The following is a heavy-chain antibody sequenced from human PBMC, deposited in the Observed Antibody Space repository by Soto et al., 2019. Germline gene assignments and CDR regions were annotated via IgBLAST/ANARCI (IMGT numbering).Heavy chain of an antibody. Sequence: ASVKVSCKASGYTFTSYDINWVRQATGQGLEWMGWMNPNRGNTGYAQKFQGRVTMTRNTSISTAYMELSSLRVEDTALYYCAAARPGYDPLIFDYWGQGTLITVSS. V-gene: IGHV1-8*01. CDR1: GYTFTSYD. CDR2: MNPNRGNT. CDR3: AAARPGYDPLIFDY. J-gene: IGHJ4*02. D-gene: IGHD5-12*01.